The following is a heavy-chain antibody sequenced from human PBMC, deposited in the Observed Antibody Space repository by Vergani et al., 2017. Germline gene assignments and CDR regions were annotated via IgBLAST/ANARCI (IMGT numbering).Heavy chain of an antibody. CDR2: ISWNSGRI. J-gene: IGHJ4*02. V-gene: IGHV3-9*01. CDR3: AKDISYDILNQFDY. CDR1: GFTFDDYA. D-gene: IGHD3-9*01. Sequence: EVQLVESGGGLVQPGRSLRLSCAASGFTFDDYAMHWARQAPGKGLEWVSGISWNSGRIGYADSVKDRFTISRDNAKNSLYLQMNSLRAEDTALYYCAKDISYDILNQFDYWGQGTLVTVSS.